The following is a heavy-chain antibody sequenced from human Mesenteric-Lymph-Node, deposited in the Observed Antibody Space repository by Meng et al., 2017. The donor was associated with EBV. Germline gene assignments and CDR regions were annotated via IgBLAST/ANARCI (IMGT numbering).Heavy chain of an antibody. J-gene: IGHJ4*02. V-gene: IGHV6-1*02. Sequence: QVQLQQSGPGLVKPSQTLSPTLAISGDIVSSNSAAWHWIRQSPSRGLEWLGRTYYRSKWYHEYAVSVKSRITISPDTPKNQFSLQLNSMTPEDTAVYYCARGINGGCGDWGQGTLVTVSS. CDR2: TYYRSKWYH. D-gene: IGHD4-23*01. CDR3: ARGINGGCGD. CDR1: GDIVSSNSAA.